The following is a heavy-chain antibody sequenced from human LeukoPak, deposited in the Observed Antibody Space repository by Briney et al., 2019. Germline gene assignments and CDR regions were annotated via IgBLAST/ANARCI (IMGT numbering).Heavy chain of an antibody. CDR2: INPNSGGT. CDR3: ARDCSGGSCYYY. Sequence: ASVKVSCKASGYTFTYYYMHWVRQAPGQGLEWMGWINPNSGGTNYAQKLQGRVTMTTDTSTSTAYMELRSLRSDDTAVYYCARDCSGGSCYYYWGQGTLVTVSS. CDR1: GYTFTYYY. D-gene: IGHD2-15*01. V-gene: IGHV1-2*02. J-gene: IGHJ4*02.